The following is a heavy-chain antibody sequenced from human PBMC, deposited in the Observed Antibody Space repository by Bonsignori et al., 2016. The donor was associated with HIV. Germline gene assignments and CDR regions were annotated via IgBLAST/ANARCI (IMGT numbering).Heavy chain of an antibody. J-gene: IGHJ5*01. Sequence: EVQLIESGGGLVQPGRSLRLSCVASGFNFDIYEILWVRQAPGRGLEWLSYISGNGNTIFYADSVKGRFTISRDNAKNSVFLQMNSLRDGDTALYYCARGAPYYDS. D-gene: IGHD2-8*01. CDR3: ARGAPYYDS. V-gene: IGHV3-48*03. CDR2: ISGNGNTI. CDR1: GFNFDIYE.